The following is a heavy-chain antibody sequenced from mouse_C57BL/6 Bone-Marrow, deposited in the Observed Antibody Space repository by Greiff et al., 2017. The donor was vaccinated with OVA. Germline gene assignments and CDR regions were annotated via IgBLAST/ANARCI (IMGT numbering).Heavy chain of an antibody. D-gene: IGHD1-1*01. J-gene: IGHJ3*01. Sequence: QVQLQQPGAELVRPGSSVKLSCKASGYTFTSYWMDWVKQRPGQGLEWIGNIYPSDSETHYNQKIKDKATLPVDKSSSTAYMQLGSLTSEDSAIYYCARVALFDYGSTTWFAYWGQGTLVTVSA. V-gene: IGHV1-61*01. CDR2: IYPSDSET. CDR1: GYTFTSYW. CDR3: ARVALFDYGSTTWFAY.